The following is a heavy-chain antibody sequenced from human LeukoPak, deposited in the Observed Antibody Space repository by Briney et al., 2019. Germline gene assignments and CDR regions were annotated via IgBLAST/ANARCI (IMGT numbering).Heavy chain of an antibody. J-gene: IGHJ4*02. Sequence: GGSLRLSCAASGFTFSDYYMSWIRQAPGKGREWVSYISSSSSYTNYADSVKGRFTISRDNAKNSLYLQMNSLRAEDTAVYYCARVQVTAMIFDYWGQGTLVTVSS. CDR1: GFTFSDYY. CDR2: ISSSSSYT. D-gene: IGHD2-21*02. V-gene: IGHV3-11*06. CDR3: ARVQVTAMIFDY.